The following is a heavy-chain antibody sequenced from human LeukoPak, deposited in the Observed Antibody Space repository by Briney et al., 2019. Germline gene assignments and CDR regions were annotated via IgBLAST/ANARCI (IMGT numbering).Heavy chain of an antibody. CDR3: ARGLSAVAYYYHGMDV. J-gene: IGHJ6*02. CDR2: ISYDGSNK. Sequence: PGGSLRLSCAASGFTFSSYAMHWVRQAPGKGLEWVAVISYDGSNKYYADSVKGRFTISRDNSKNTLYLQMNSLRAEDTAVYYCARGLSAVAYYYHGMDVWGQGTTVTVSS. D-gene: IGHD2-15*01. V-gene: IGHV3-30-3*01. CDR1: GFTFSSYA.